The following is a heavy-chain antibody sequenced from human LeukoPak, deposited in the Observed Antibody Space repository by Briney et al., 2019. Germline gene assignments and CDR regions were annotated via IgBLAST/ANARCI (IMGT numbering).Heavy chain of an antibody. V-gene: IGHV5-10-1*01. CDR2: TDPSDSYT. D-gene: IGHD1-14*01. J-gene: IGHJ6*02. CDR3: ARTGSGSGMDV. Sequence: GESLKISCKGSGXIFTNYCVGWVRQMPGKGLEWMGRTDPSDSYTNYSPSFQGHVTISADKSISTAYLQWSSLKASDTAMYYCARTGSGSGMDVWGQGTTVTVSS. CDR1: GXIFTNYC.